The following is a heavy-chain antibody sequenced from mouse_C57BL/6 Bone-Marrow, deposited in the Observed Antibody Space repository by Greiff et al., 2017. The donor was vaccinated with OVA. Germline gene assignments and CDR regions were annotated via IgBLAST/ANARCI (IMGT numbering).Heavy chain of an antibody. CDR3: ARYHYYGSVYWYFDV. V-gene: IGHV1-80*01. D-gene: IGHD1-1*01. CDR1: GYAFSSYW. Sequence: QVHVKQSGAELVKPGASVKISCKASGYAFSSYWMNWVKQRPGKGLEWIGQIYPGDGDTNYNGKFKGKATLTADKSSSTAYMQLSSLTSEDSAVYFCARYHYYGSVYWYFDVWGTGTTVTVSS. J-gene: IGHJ1*03. CDR2: IYPGDGDT.